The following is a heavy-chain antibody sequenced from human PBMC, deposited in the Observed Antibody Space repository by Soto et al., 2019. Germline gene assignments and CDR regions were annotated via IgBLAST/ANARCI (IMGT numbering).Heavy chain of an antibody. Sequence: ASVKVSCKASGYTFTSYAMHWVRRAPGQRLEWMGWINAGNGNTKYSQKFQGRVTITRDTSASTAYMELSSLRSEDTAVYYCARDRGRTVTIYWFDPWGQGTLVTVSS. CDR2: INAGNGNT. J-gene: IGHJ5*02. CDR1: GYTFTSYA. CDR3: ARDRGRTVTIYWFDP. D-gene: IGHD4-17*01. V-gene: IGHV1-3*01.